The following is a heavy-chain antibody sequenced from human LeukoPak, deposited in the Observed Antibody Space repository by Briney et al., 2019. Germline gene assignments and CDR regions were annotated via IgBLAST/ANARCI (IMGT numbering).Heavy chain of an antibody. CDR2: ISYDGSNK. Sequence: GGSLRLSCAASGFTFSSYAMHWVRQAPGKGLEWVAVISYDGSNKYYADSVKGRFTISRDNSKNTLYLQMNSLRAEDTAVYYCARFTRHWGQGTLVTVSS. CDR3: ARFTRH. V-gene: IGHV3-30-3*01. J-gene: IGHJ1*01. D-gene: IGHD3-10*01. CDR1: GFTFSSYA.